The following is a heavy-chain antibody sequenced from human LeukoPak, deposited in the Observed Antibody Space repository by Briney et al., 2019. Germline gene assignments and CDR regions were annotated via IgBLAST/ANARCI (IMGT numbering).Heavy chain of an antibody. CDR2: ISYDGSNK. Sequence: GGSLRLSCAASGFTFSSYAMHWVRQAPGKGLEWGAVISYDGSNKYYADSVKGRFTISRDNSKNTLYLQMNSLRAEDTAVYYCARDNSGYPDYWGQGTLVTVSS. J-gene: IGHJ4*02. V-gene: IGHV3-30*04. CDR3: ARDNSGYPDY. CDR1: GFTFSSYA. D-gene: IGHD5-12*01.